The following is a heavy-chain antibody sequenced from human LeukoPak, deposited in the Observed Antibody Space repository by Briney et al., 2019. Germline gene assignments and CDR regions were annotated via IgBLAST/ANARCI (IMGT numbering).Heavy chain of an antibody. CDR2: IYYSGST. J-gene: IGHJ4*02. CDR1: GGSISRYY. D-gene: IGHD5-18*01. CDR3: ARTPTTYTYGTFDS. Sequence: SETLSLTCTMSGGSISRYYWSWIRQPPGKGLEWIGYIYYSGSTHYNPPLKSRVTISVDTSKSQFFLKLSSVTAADTALYYCARTPTTYTYGTFDSWGQGTLVTVSS. V-gene: IGHV4-59*01.